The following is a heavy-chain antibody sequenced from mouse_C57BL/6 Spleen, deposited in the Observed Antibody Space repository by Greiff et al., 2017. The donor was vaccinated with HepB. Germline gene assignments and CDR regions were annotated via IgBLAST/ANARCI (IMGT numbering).Heavy chain of an antibody. J-gene: IGHJ3*01. CDR1: GYAFSSYW. D-gene: IGHD2-3*01. CDR2: IYPGDGDT. Sequence: VQLQQSGAELVKPGASVKISCKASGYAFSSYWMNWVKQRPGKGLEWIGQIYPGDGDTNYNGKFKGKATLTADKSSSTAYMQLSSLTSEDSAVYFCARSLYDGYSSWFAYWGQGTLVTVSA. V-gene: IGHV1-80*01. CDR3: ARSLYDGYSSWFAY.